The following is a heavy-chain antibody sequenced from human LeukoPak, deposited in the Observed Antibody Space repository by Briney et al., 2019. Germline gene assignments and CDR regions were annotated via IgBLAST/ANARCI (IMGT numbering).Heavy chain of an antibody. J-gene: IGHJ3*02. CDR2: ISGGSGYI. D-gene: IGHD3-3*01. CDR1: GFTFSSYS. V-gene: IGHV3-21*01. Sequence: GGSLRLSCAASGFTFSSYSMNWVRQAPGKGLEWVSSISGGSGYIYYADSVKGRFTISRDNAKNSLYLQMNSLRAEDTAVYYCARAGLGLRFLEWLLSDAFDIWGQGTMVTVSS. CDR3: ARAGLGLRFLEWLLSDAFDI.